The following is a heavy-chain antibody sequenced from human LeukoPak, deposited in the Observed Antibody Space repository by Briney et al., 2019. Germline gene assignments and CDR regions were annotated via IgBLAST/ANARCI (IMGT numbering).Heavy chain of an antibody. J-gene: IGHJ2*01. CDR2: IDIDGIST. CDR3: ARDSSDFDL. Sequence: PGGSLRLSCAASGFSFTSYYMHWVRQVPGKGPVWVSWIDIDGISTKYADPVKGRFTISRDNAKNTVYLQMNSLRVEDTAVYYCARDSSDFDLWGRGTLVTVSS. CDR1: GFSFTSYY. V-gene: IGHV3-74*03.